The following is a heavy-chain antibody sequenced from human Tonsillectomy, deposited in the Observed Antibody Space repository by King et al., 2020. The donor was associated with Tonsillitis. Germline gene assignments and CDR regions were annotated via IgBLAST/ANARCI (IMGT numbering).Heavy chain of an antibody. CDR1: GFTFSSYW. J-gene: IGHJ4*02. CDR3: ARDLSGAQDY. D-gene: IGHD1-26*01. V-gene: IGHV3-74*01. CDR2: IIRDGSTT. Sequence: VQLVESGGGLVQPGGSLRLSCAASGFTFSSYWMHWVRQAPGKGLVWVSRIIRDGSTTTYADSVKGRFTISRDNAKNTLYLQMNSLRAEDTAVYYCARDLSGAQDYWGQGTLVTVSS.